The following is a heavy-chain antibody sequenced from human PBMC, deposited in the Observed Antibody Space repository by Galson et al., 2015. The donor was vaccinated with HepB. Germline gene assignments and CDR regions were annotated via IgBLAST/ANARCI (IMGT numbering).Heavy chain of an antibody. CDR3: AREAHSGYVPYFDY. Sequence: CAISGDSVSSNSAAWNWIKQSPSGGLEWLGRTYYRSKWYNDYAVSVKSRITINPDTSKNQFSLQLNSVTPEDTAVYYCAREAHSGYVPYFDYWGQGTLVTVSS. CDR2: TYYRSKWYN. D-gene: IGHD5-12*01. J-gene: IGHJ4*02. V-gene: IGHV6-1*01. CDR1: GDSVSSNSAA.